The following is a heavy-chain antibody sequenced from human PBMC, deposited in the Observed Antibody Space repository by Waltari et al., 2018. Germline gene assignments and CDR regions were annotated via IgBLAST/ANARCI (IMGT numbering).Heavy chain of an antibody. J-gene: IGHJ5*02. V-gene: IGHV3-30*18. D-gene: IGHD3-16*02. CDR1: GFTFSGYG. CDR3: AKDVPLPDFYDYIWGSYRTNGP. Sequence: QVQLVESGGGVVQPGRSLRLSCAASGFTFSGYGMHWVRQAPGKGQEWVAVIWYDGSNKYYADSVKGRFTISRDNSKNTLYLQMNSLRAEDTAVYYCAKDVPLPDFYDYIWGSYRTNGPWGQGTLVTVSS. CDR2: IWYDGSNK.